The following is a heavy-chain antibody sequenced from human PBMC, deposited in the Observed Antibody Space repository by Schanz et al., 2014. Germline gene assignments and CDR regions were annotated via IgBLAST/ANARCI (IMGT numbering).Heavy chain of an antibody. CDR1: GFTFSSYG. D-gene: IGHD5-18*01. CDR3: ARGGADSAMAHEY. Sequence: VRLVESGGGLVKPGGSLRLSCAASGFTFSSYGMHWVRQVPGKGLEWVAVVCYDGSKKYYADSVKGRFTTSRDNSKNTLYLQMNSLRVEDTAVYYCARGGADSAMAHEYWGRGTLVTVSS. CDR2: VCYDGSKK. J-gene: IGHJ4*02. V-gene: IGHV3-33*01.